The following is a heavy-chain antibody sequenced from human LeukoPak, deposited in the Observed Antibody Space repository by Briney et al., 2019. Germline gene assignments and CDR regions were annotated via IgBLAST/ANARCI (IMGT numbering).Heavy chain of an antibody. D-gene: IGHD3-10*01. V-gene: IGHV1-46*01. CDR1: GYTFTSYY. CDR2: INPSGGST. CDR3: ARVLLWFGELLNPSIFDY. J-gene: IGHJ4*02. Sequence: ASVKVSCKASGYTFTSYYMHWVRQAPGQGLEWMGIINPSGGSTSYAQKFQGRVTMTRDTSTSTVYMELSSLRSEDTAVYYCARVLLWFGELLNPSIFDYWGQGTLVTVSS.